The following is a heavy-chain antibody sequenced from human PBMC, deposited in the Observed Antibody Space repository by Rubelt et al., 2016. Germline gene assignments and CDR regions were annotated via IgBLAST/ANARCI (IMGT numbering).Heavy chain of an antibody. J-gene: IGHJ4*02. CDR3: ARESYGDTGYYFDY. CDR1: TFSSYA. D-gene: IGHD4-17*01. CDR2: IIPIFGTA. Sequence: TFSSYAISWVRQAPGQGLEWMGGIIPIFGTANYAQKFQGRVTITADESTSTAYMELSSLRSEDTAVYYCARESYGDTGYYFDYWGQGTLVTVSS. V-gene: IGHV1-69*01.